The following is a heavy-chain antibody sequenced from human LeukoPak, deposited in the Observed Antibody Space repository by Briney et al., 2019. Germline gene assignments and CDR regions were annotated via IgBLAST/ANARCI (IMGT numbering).Heavy chain of an antibody. CDR2: ISGSGGST. D-gene: IGHD3-22*01. CDR3: ARASYYDSSGSYDY. Sequence: GGSLRLSCAASGFTFSSYAMSWVRQAPGKGLEWVSAISGSGGSTYYADSVKGRFTISRDNSKNTLYLQMNSLRAEDTAVHYCARASYYDSSGSYDYWGQGTLVTVSS. CDR1: GFTFSSYA. V-gene: IGHV3-23*01. J-gene: IGHJ4*02.